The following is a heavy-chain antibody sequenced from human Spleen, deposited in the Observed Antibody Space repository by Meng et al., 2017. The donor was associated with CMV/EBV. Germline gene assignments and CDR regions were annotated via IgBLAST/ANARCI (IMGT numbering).Heavy chain of an antibody. Sequence: GGSLRLSCAASGFTVSSNYMSWVRQAPGKGLEWVSVIYSGGSTYYADSVKGRFTISRDNSKNTLYLQMSSLRAEDTAVYYCAKNYNYYYYTMDVWGQGTTVTVSS. CDR3: AKNYNYYYYTMDV. D-gene: IGHD3-10*01. J-gene: IGHJ6*02. CDR2: IYSGGST. V-gene: IGHV3-53*01. CDR1: GFTVSSNY.